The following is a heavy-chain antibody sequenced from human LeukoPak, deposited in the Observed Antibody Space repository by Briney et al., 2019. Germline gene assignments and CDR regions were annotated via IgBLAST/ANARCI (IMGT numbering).Heavy chain of an antibody. CDR2: ISSSCSTI. CDR3: ARDSFMLYYDSSGLDY. V-gene: IGHV3-48*02. CDR1: GFTFSKHW. J-gene: IGHJ4*02. D-gene: IGHD3-22*01. Sequence: GRCLRLSCAASGFTFSKHWTRWVRLGSRKGRGWVSYISSSCSTIYYADSVQGRFTISRDNAKNSLYLQMNSLRDEDTAVYYCARDSFMLYYDSSGLDYWGQGTLVTVSS.